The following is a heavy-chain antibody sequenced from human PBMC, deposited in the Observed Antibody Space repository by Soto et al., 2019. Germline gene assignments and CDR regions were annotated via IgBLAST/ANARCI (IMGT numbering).Heavy chain of an antibody. CDR2: MHHTQGT. CDR3: ARVPFVGYFDWLDP. J-gene: IGHJ5*02. Sequence: KTSETLSLTCSVSGASISSYYWTWIRQPPGGGLGWIGHMHHTQGTNDNPSLRGRVHMSIDTSMNQFSLRLTSVTAADTAVYYCARVPFVGYFDWLDPWGHGTLVTVSS. CDR1: GASISSYY. V-gene: IGHV4-59*01. D-gene: IGHD3-9*01.